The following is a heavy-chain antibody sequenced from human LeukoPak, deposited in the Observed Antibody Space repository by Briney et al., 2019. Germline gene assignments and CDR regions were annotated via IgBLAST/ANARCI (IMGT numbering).Heavy chain of an antibody. V-gene: IGHV4-59*01. CDR3: ARGSNYYSSESYDY. D-gene: IGHD3-10*01. J-gene: IGHJ4*02. Sequence: SETLSLTCTVSGGSISSYYWSWIRQPPGKGLEWIGYIYYIGSTNYNPSLKSRVTISVDTSKKQFSLKLSSVTAADTAVYYCARGSNYYSSESYDYWGQGTLVTVSS. CDR1: GGSISSYY. CDR2: IYYIGST.